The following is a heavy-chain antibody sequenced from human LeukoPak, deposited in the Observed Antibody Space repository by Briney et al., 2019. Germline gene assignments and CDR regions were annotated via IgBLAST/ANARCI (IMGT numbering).Heavy chain of an antibody. Sequence: GGSLRLSCAASGFTFSSYAMSWVRQAPGKGLEWVSAISGSGGSTYYADSVKGRFTIPRDNSKNTLYLQMNSLRAEGTAVYYCAKVNLAAADTGWFDPWGQGTLVTVSS. CDR1: GFTFSSYA. J-gene: IGHJ5*02. V-gene: IGHV3-23*01. D-gene: IGHD6-13*01. CDR2: ISGSGGST. CDR3: AKVNLAAADTGWFDP.